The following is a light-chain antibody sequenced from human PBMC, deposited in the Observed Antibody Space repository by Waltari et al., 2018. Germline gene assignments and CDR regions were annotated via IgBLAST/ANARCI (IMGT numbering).Light chain of an antibody. Sequence: QSALTQPASVSGSPGQSITISCTGSNSDVGHYNLVSWYQQHPGKAPKLLLYEVNQRPSGVSSRFSGSKSGITDSLTISGLQAEDEADFYCCSYAGSTTWLFGGGTRLTVL. V-gene: IGLV2-23*02. J-gene: IGLJ2*01. CDR3: CSYAGSTTWL. CDR2: EVN. CDR1: NSDVGHYNL.